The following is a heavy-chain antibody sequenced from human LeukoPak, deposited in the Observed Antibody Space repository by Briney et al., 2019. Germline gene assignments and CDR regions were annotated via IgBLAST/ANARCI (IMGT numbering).Heavy chain of an antibody. V-gene: IGHV3-48*03. CDR3: ARDQGYSGYPGNYYYYGMDV. CDR1: GFTFSSYE. D-gene: IGHD5-12*01. CDR2: ISSSGSTI. J-gene: IGHJ6*04. Sequence: PGGSLRLSCAASGFTFSSYEMNWVRQAPGKGPEWVSYISSSGSTIYYADSVKGRFTISRDNAKNSLYLQMNSLRAEDTAVYYCARDQGYSGYPGNYYYYGMDVWGKGTTVTVSS.